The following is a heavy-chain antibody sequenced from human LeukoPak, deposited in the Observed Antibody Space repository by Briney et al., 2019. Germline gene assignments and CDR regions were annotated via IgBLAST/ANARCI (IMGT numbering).Heavy chain of an antibody. CDR3: ARLRAYHDFWSGYTNSYFYMDV. CDR2: ISYTGST. CDR1: GDSINNYY. J-gene: IGHJ6*03. Sequence: SETLSLTCTVSGDSINNYYWSWIRQPPGKGLEWIGYISYTGSTHYNPSLQSRITILVDTSKNQFSLKLNSVTAADTAVYYCARLRAYHDFWSGYTNSYFYMDVWGKGTTVTVSS. D-gene: IGHD3-3*01. V-gene: IGHV4-59*08.